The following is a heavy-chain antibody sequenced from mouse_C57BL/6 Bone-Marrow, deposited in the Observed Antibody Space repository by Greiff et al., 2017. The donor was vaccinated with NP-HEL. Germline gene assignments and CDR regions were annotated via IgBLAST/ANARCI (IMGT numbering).Heavy chain of an antibody. CDR2: INPNNGGT. J-gene: IGHJ3*01. CDR3: ARQGYDGYYVWFAY. CDR1: GYTFTDYN. Sequence: VQLQQSGPELVKPGASVKMSCKASGYTFTDYNMHWVKQSHGKSLEWIEYINPNNGGTSYNQKFKGKATLTVNKSSSTAYMELRSLTSEDSAVYYCARQGYDGYYVWFAYWGQGTLVTVSA. D-gene: IGHD2-3*01. V-gene: IGHV1-22*01.